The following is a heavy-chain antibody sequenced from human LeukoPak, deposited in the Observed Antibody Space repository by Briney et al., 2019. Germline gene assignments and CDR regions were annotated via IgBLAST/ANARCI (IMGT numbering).Heavy chain of an antibody. D-gene: IGHD3-10*01. CDR2: IRSDGST. Sequence: GGSLRLSCAASGFTFSSYWMHWVRQAPGKGLVWVSRIRSDGSTTYADSVKGRFTISRDNAKNTLYLQMNSPRAEDTAVCYCARAGDYGSGSCAFDMWGQGTMVTVSS. J-gene: IGHJ3*02. CDR3: ARAGDYGSGSCAFDM. V-gene: IGHV3-74*01. CDR1: GFTFSSYW.